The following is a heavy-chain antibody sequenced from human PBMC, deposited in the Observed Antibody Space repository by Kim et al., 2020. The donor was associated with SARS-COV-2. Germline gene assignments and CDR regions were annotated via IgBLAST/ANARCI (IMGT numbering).Heavy chain of an antibody. CDR2: IYYSGST. J-gene: IGHJ4*02. Sequence: SETLSLTCTVSGGSISSYYWSWIRQPPGKGLEWIGYIYYSGSTNYNPSLKSRVTISVDTSKNQFSLKLSSVTAADTAVYYCARRGCSYGPPLGPFDYWGQGTLVTVSS. CDR3: ARRGCSYGPPLGPFDY. V-gene: IGHV4-59*13. CDR1: GGSISSYY. D-gene: IGHD5-18*01.